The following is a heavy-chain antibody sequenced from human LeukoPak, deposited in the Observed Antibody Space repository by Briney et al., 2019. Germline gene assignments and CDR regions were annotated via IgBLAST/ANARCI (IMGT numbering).Heavy chain of an antibody. J-gene: IGHJ6*02. CDR2: MNPNSGNT. Sequence: ASVKVSCKASGYTFTSYDINWVRQATGQGLEWMGWMNPNSGNTGYAQKFQGRVTMTRNTSISTAYMELSSLRSEDTAVYYCARDQRRITIFGVVISYYYYGMDVWGQGTTVTVSS. CDR1: GYTFTSYD. D-gene: IGHD3-3*01. V-gene: IGHV1-8*01. CDR3: ARDQRRITIFGVVISYYYYGMDV.